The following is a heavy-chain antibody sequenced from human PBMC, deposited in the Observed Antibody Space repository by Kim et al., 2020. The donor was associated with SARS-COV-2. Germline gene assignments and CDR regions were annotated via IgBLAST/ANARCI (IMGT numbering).Heavy chain of an antibody. CDR2: ISGGGSNS. D-gene: IGHD5-12*01. CDR1: GFTFSRYA. J-gene: IGHJ4*02. Sequence: GGSLRLSCAASGFTFSRYAMTWVRQAPGKGLEWVSTISGGGSNSYYADSVKGRFTISRDNSKNTLYLQMNSLRAEDTAVYYCAKVGAWSGYALEYWGQGT. CDR3: AKVGAWSGYALEY. V-gene: IGHV3-23*01.